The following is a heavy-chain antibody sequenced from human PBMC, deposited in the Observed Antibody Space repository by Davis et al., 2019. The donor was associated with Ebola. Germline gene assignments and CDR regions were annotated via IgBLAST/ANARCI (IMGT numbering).Heavy chain of an antibody. V-gene: IGHV3-48*02. Sequence: PGGSLRLSCAASGFTFSSYSMNWVRQAPGKGLEWVSYISSGSNTRYYAESVMGRFTISKDNAKNSLYLHMNSLRDEDTAVYYCARGRELLWFGDPFDCWGQGTLVTVSS. CDR1: GFTFSSYS. J-gene: IGHJ4*02. CDR2: ISSGSNTR. CDR3: ARGRELLWFGDPFDC. D-gene: IGHD3-10*01.